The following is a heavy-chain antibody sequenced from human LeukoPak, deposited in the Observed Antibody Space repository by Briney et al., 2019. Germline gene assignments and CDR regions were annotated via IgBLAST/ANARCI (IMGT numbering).Heavy chain of an antibody. CDR1: RFTFSSYE. J-gene: IGHJ4*02. D-gene: IGHD3-22*01. CDR2: ISSSGSTR. V-gene: IGHV3-48*03. CDR3: ARDLTDYYDSSGRSLDY. Sequence: GGSLRLSCAASRFTFSSYEMNWVRQAPGKGLEWVSYISSSGSTRYYADSVKGRFTISRDNAKNSLYLQMNSLRAEDTAVYYCARDLTDYYDSSGRSLDYWGQGTLVTVSS.